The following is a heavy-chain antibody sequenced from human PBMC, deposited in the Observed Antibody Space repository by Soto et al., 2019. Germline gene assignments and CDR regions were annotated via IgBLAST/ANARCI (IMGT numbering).Heavy chain of an antibody. Sequence: SETLSLTCAAYGGSFSGYYWSWIRQPPGKGLEWIGEINHSGSTNYNPSLKSRVTISVDTSKNQFSLKLSSVTAADTAVYYCASIAARRYYYYYYGMDVWGQGTTVTVSS. CDR3: ASIAARRYYYYYYGMDV. J-gene: IGHJ6*02. CDR1: GGSFSGYY. CDR2: INHSGST. V-gene: IGHV4-34*01. D-gene: IGHD6-6*01.